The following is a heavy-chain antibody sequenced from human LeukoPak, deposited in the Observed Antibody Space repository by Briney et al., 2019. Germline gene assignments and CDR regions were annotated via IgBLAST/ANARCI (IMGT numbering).Heavy chain of an antibody. J-gene: IGHJ5*02. CDR3: ARDLGLRGVTNWFDP. V-gene: IGHV1-46*01. CDR2: TDPSGGST. CDR1: AYTFSTYL. D-gene: IGHD3-10*01. Sequence: ASVNVSCKASAYTFSTYLLHWVRQAPGQGLVWMGMTDPSGGSTVYAQKFQGRVTMTRDTSTSTVYMELSSLRSEDTAVYYCARDLGLRGVTNWFDPWGQGTLVTVSS.